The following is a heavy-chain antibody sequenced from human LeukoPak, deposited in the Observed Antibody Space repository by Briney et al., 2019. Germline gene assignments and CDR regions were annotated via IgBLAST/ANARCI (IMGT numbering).Heavy chain of an antibody. J-gene: IGHJ4*02. CDR2: MNPNSGGT. Sequence: ASVKVSCKASGYTFTSYDINWVRQATGQGLEWMGWMNPNSGGTNYAQKFQGRVTMTRDTSISTAYMELSRLRSDDTAVYYCASCSRGWYDEYYFDYWGQGTLVTVSS. V-gene: IGHV1-2*02. CDR1: GYTFTSYD. CDR3: ASCSRGWYDEYYFDY. D-gene: IGHD6-19*01.